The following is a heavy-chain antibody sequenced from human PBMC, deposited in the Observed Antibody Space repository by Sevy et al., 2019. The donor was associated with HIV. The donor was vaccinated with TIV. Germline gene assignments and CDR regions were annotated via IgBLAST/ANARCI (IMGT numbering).Heavy chain of an antibody. V-gene: IGHV7-4-1*02. CDR2: INTNTGNP. CDR3: ARAAYVDTAMVNDY. J-gene: IGHJ4*02. Sequence: ASVKVSCKASGYTFTVYSMHWVRQAPGQGLEWMGRINTNTGNPTYAQGFTGRFVFSLDTSVSTAYLQISSLKAEDTAVYYCARAAYVDTAMVNDYWGQGTLVTVSS. CDR1: GYTFTVYS. D-gene: IGHD5-18*01.